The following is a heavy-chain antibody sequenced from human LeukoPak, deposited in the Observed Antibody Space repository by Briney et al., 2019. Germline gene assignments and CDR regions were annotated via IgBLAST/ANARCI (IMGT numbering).Heavy chain of an antibody. Sequence: GASVKVSCKASGYTFTSYGISWVRQAPGQGLEWMGWISAYNGNTNYAQKLQGRVRMTTDTSTSTAYMELRSLRSDDTAVYYCARDGYDFWSGYYTFDYWGQGTLVTVSS. D-gene: IGHD3-3*01. CDR2: ISAYNGNT. J-gene: IGHJ4*02. CDR1: GYTFTSYG. CDR3: ARDGYDFWSGYYTFDY. V-gene: IGHV1-18*01.